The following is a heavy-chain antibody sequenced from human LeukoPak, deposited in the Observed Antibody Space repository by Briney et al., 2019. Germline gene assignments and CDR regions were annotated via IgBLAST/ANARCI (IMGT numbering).Heavy chain of an antibody. J-gene: IGHJ4*02. CDR2: ISGRGGST. CDR3: AKVGVAPLGRYFDY. Sequence: GGSLRLSCAAPGFSCSSYAMSWVRQVLGQGLEWASAISGRGGSTYYADSVKGRFTIARDNSKNTLYLQMNSLRAEGTAVYYCAKVGVAPLGRYFDYWGQGTLVTVSS. CDR1: GFSCSSYA. V-gene: IGHV3-23*01. D-gene: IGHD6-19*01.